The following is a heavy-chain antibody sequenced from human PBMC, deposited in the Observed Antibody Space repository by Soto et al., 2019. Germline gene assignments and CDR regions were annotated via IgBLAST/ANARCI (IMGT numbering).Heavy chain of an antibody. CDR1: GFTFSSYW. D-gene: IGHD6-6*01. Sequence: PGGSLRLSCAASGFTFSSYWMHWVRQAPGKGLVWVSRINADGSTTTYADSVKGLFTISRDNAKNTLYLQMNSLRAEDTAVYYCVTVATHSYNWLYTWGQGTLVTVSS. V-gene: IGHV3-74*01. CDR3: VTVATHSYNWLYT. CDR2: INADGSTT. J-gene: IGHJ5*02.